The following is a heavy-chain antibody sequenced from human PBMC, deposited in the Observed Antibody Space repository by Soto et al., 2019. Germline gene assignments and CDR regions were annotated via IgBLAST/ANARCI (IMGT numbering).Heavy chain of an antibody. V-gene: IGHV4-4*07. CDR2: IYVSGAT. J-gene: IGHJ4*02. CDR1: GASITTKY. CDR3: AKAGYSGYSPVSFFDY. Sequence: SETLSLTCSVSGASITTKYWNCIRQPAGKGLEWLGRIYVSGATSYNPSLKSRLTMSVDPSKNQFSLKLKSVTAADTAVYYCAKAGYSGYSPVSFFDYWGQGTLVTVSS. D-gene: IGHD5-12*01.